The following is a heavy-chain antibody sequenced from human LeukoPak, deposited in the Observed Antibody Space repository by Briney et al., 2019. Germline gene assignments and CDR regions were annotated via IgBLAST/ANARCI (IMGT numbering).Heavy chain of an antibody. Sequence: GSLSLSCAASGFTFSSYAMSCVRQAPGKGLEWVSAISGSGGSTYYADSVKGRFTISRDNSKNTLYPQMNSLRAEDTAVYYCAKVGYGDYGYFDLWGRGTLVTVSS. CDR3: AKVGYGDYGYFDL. D-gene: IGHD4-17*01. CDR2: ISGSGGST. V-gene: IGHV3-23*01. J-gene: IGHJ2*01. CDR1: GFTFSSYA.